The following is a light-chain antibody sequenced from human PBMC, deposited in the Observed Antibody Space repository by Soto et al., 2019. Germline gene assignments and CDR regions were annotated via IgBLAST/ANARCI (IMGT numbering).Light chain of an antibody. V-gene: IGKV3-20*01. CDR2: GTS. CDR3: QRGGGSAWHT. J-gene: IGKJ2*01. Sequence: EIVLTQSPGTLSLSPGERATLSCRASQIVSSSYLAWYQQKPGQAPRLLIYGTSSRATGIPARFSGSGSGTDFTLAISRLEPEHFAVYYCQRGGGSAWHTFGQGTKLEI. CDR1: QIVSSSY.